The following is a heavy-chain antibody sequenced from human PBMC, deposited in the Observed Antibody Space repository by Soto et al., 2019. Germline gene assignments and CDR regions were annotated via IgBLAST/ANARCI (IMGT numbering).Heavy chain of an antibody. D-gene: IGHD6-19*01. V-gene: IGHV3-30-3*01. CDR2: ISYAGNDN. J-gene: IGHJ3*01. CDR3: ARDRQQWLEPAGGDLPF. CDR1: GFTLSSYV. Sequence: QVQLVESGGGVVQPGRSLRLSCAASGFTLSSYVMHWVRQAPGKGLEWVARISYAGNDNYYADSVKGRFTISRDNSKKKLYLQMTSLRADDTAVYYCARDRQQWLEPAGGDLPFWGQGTMVIVSS.